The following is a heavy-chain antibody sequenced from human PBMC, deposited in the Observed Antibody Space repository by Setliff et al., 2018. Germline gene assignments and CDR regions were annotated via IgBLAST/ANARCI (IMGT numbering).Heavy chain of an antibody. CDR2: FNRTRKI. V-gene: IGHV4-34*01. CDR1: GGSFSDYY. Sequence: SETLSLTCEVSGGSFSDYYWSWIRQSPGKGLEWLGDFNRTRKIDYSPSLKSRLTISVDTSKNQFSLKLSSVTAADTAVYYCARRIVGAVDGFDIWGQGTMVTVSS. CDR3: ARRIVGAVDGFDI. J-gene: IGHJ3*02. D-gene: IGHD1-26*01.